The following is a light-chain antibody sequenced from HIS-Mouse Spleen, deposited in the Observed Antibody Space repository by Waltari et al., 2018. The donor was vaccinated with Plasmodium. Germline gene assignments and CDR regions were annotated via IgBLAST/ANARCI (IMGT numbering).Light chain of an antibody. J-gene: IGLJ2*01. Sequence: SSELTHDPALSVALGQTVRITCQGPSLRSYYASWYQQKPGHAPVLVIYGKNNRPSGIPDRFSGSSSGNTASLTITGAQAEDEADYYCNSRDSSGTHGVFGGGTKLTVL. CDR2: GKN. V-gene: IGLV3-19*01. CDR1: SLRSYY. CDR3: NSRDSSGTHGV.